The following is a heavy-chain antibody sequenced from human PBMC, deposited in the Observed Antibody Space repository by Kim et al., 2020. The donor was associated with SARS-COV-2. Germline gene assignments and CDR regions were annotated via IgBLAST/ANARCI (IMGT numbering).Heavy chain of an antibody. Sequence: TNYTPSLRSRVTIAVDTSKNQSSLKLGSVTAADTAVYYCARRAMTGYYDYWGQGTLVTVSS. J-gene: IGHJ4*02. CDR2: T. V-gene: IGHV4-61*07. CDR3: ARRAMTGYYDY. D-gene: IGHD3-9*01.